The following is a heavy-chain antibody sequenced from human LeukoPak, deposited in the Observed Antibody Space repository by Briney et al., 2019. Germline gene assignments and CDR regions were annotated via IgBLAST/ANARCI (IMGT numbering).Heavy chain of an antibody. J-gene: IGHJ4*02. CDR3: ARGGHEYSGSSPFAY. V-gene: IGHV5-10-1*01. D-gene: IGHD6-6*01. CDR1: GYIFTSYW. CDR2: IDASDSYT. Sequence: PGESMMFSCQGSGYIFTSYWSSWVRQLPGKGLEGMGGIDASDSYTNDSPSYQGHVTISAYKSISTAYLQWSSLKASDTAMYYCARGGHEYSGSSPFAYGAQGPLFTVS.